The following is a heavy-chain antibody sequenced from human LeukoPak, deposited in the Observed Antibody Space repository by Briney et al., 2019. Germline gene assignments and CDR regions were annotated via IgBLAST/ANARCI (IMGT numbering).Heavy chain of an antibody. CDR1: GDSVSSNSAA. Sequence: SQTLSLTCAISGDSVSSNSAAWNWIRQSPSRGLEWLGRTYYRSKWYNDYAVSVKSRITINPGTSKNQFSLQLNSVTPEDTAVYYCARVSGELTVAGYYFDYWGQGTLVTVSS. CDR2: TYYRSKWYN. J-gene: IGHJ4*02. CDR3: ARVSGELTVAGYYFDY. D-gene: IGHD6-19*01. V-gene: IGHV6-1*01.